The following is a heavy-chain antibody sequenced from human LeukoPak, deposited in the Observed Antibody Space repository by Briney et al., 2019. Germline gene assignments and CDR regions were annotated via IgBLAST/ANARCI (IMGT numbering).Heavy chain of an antibody. J-gene: IGHJ4*02. V-gene: IGHV3-23*01. CDR2: ISGSGGST. D-gene: IGHD3-9*01. Sequence: GGSLRLSCAASGFTFSSYAMSWVRQAPGKGLEWVSAISGSGGSTYYADSVKGRFTISRDNSKNTLYLQMNSLRAEDTAVYYCAKDLKDILTGSLDYWGQGTLVTVSS. CDR1: GFTFSSYA. CDR3: AKDLKDILTGSLDY.